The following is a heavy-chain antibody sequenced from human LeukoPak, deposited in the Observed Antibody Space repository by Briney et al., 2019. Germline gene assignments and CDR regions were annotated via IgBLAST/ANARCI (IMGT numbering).Heavy chain of an antibody. Sequence: GRSLRLSCAASGFTFGDYDMHWVRQAPGKGLEWVSGICWSGGSIGYADPVKGRFTIYRDNAKNSLYLQMYSLRAEDTALYYSVQDPESTLVGATYFDYWGQGTLVTVSS. D-gene: IGHD1-26*01. V-gene: IGHV3-9*01. J-gene: IGHJ4*02. CDR3: VQDPESTLVGATYFDY. CDR1: GFTFGDYD. CDR2: ICWSGGSI.